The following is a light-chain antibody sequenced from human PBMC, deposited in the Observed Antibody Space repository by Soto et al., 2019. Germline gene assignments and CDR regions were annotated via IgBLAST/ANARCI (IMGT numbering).Light chain of an antibody. CDR1: QSISSW. J-gene: IGKJ5*01. CDR3: QQYKNWPPIT. CDR2: DAS. V-gene: IGKV1-5*01. Sequence: DIQITQSPSSLSASVVERVNITFLASQSISSWLAWYQQKPGEAPKRLIYDASSLESGVPSRFSGSGSGTEFTLTISSLQSEDFAVYYCQQYKNWPPITCGKGTRLEIK.